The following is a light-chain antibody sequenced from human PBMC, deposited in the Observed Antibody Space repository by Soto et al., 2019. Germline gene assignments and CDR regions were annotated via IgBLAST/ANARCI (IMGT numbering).Light chain of an antibody. J-gene: IGKJ1*01. CDR2: DTS. CDR3: QQSYNTPQT. V-gene: IGKV1-39*01. Sequence: DIQMTQSPSSXSAYVADRVTITCRASQSITMYLNWYRQKSGKAPELLIYDTSTLVSGVPPRFTCSGSGTDFSITITSLQPEDSAPYYCQQSYNTPQTFGQGTKVDIK. CDR1: QSITMY.